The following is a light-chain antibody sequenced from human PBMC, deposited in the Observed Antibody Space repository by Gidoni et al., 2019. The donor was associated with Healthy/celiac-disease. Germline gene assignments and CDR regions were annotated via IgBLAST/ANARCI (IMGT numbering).Light chain of an antibody. CDR1: KLGDKY. CDR3: QAWDSSIVV. J-gene: IGLJ2*01. V-gene: IGLV3-1*01. Sequence: SYGLTQPPSVSVSPGQTASITCSGAKLGDKYACWYQQKPGQSPVLVIYQDSKRPSGIPERFSGSNSGNTATLTISGTQAMDEADYYCQAWDSSIVVFGGGTKLTVL. CDR2: QDS.